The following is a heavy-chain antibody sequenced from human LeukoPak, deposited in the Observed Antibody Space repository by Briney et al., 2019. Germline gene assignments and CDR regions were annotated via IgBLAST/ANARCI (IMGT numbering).Heavy chain of an antibody. V-gene: IGHV3-11*06. CDR3: ARAQRYCSGGSCYFDY. CDR1: GFTFSDYY. Sequence: GGPLRLSCVASGFTFSDYYMSWIRQAPGKGLEWVSYISSSSSYTNYADSVKGRFTISRDNAKNSLYLQMVGLRAEDTAVYYCARAQRYCSGGSCYFDYWGQGTLVTVSS. D-gene: IGHD2-15*01. CDR2: ISSSSSYT. J-gene: IGHJ4*02.